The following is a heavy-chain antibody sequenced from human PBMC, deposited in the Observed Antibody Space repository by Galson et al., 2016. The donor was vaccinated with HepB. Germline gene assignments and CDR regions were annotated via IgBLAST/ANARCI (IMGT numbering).Heavy chain of an antibody. J-gene: IGHJ4*02. CDR2: ITSSSRSS. D-gene: IGHD2-21*01. CDR3: AKVPGGLAIPEGY. CDR1: GFIFTRNA. V-gene: IGHV3-23*01. Sequence: SLRLSCAASGFIFTRNAMSWVRQAPGKGLEWVSAITSSSRSSYYADSLKGRFTISRDNSNNTLYLQMNSLRAEDTAVYYCAKVPGGLAIPEGYWGQGTLVTVSS.